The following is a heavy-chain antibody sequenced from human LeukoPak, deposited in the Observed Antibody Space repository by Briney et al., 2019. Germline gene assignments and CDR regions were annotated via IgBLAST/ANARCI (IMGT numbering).Heavy chain of an antibody. Sequence: GGSLRLSCAASGFTLSNYWMHWVRQAPGEGLVWVSRIDPDGTTTNYADSVKGRFTISRDNAKNTLFLHMNSLRAEDTAVYYCAREGLWVGLDSGKTRQAYWESWGQGTMVTVSS. J-gene: IGHJ3*01. D-gene: IGHD2-21*01. V-gene: IGHV3-74*01. CDR1: GFTLSNYW. CDR3: AREGLWVGLDSGKTRQAYWES. CDR2: IDPDGTTT.